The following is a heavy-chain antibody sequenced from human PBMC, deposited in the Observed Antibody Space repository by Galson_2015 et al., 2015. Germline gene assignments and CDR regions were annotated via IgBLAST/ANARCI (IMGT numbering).Heavy chain of an antibody. Sequence: SVKVSCKASGYTFSSYSIHWVRQAPGQGLEWMGIINPSGGNTRYTQKFQGRVTMTRDTSTSTVYMELSSLRSEDTAVCYCARGDSAGISQGCDYRGQGTLVTVSS. CDR2: INPSGGNT. D-gene: IGHD2-15*01. J-gene: IGHJ4*02. CDR3: ARGDSAGISQGCDY. CDR1: GYTFSSYS. V-gene: IGHV1-46*01.